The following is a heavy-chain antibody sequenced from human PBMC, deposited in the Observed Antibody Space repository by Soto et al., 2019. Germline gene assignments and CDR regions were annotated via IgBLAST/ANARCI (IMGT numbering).Heavy chain of an antibody. J-gene: IGHJ1*01. D-gene: IGHD6-19*01. CDR2: IRQDGSEK. Sequence: GGSLRLSCAASRFTFSSYWMSWVRQAPGKGLEWVANIRQDGSEKYYVDSVKGRFTISRDNAKNSLYLQMNSLRAEDTAVYYCAKGVPGIAVAGTGYFQHWGQGTLVTVSS. CDR3: AKGVPGIAVAGTGYFQH. V-gene: IGHV3-7*03. CDR1: RFTFSSYW.